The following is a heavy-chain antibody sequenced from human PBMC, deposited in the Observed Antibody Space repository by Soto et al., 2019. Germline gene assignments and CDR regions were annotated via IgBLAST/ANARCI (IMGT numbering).Heavy chain of an antibody. J-gene: IGHJ3*02. CDR1: GFTFSSYA. CDR2: ISSNGGST. V-gene: IGHV3-64*01. CDR3: ARSRGYKVDI. Sequence: GGSLRLSCAASGFTFSSYAMHWVRQAPGKGLEYVSAISSNGGSTYYANSVKGRFTISRDNSKNTLYLQMGSLRAEDMAVYYCARSRGYKVDIWGQGTMVTVSS. D-gene: IGHD1-20*01.